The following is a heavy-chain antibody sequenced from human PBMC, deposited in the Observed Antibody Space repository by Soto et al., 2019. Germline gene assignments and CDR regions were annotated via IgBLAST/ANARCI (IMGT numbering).Heavy chain of an antibody. Sequence: ASVKVSCKASGYTFTSYGISWVRQAPGQGLEWMGWISAYNGNTNYAQKLQGRVTMTTDTSTSTAYMELRSLRSDDTAVYCCARGKYDYFWGSYRPFDYWGQGTLVTVSS. V-gene: IGHV1-18*01. CDR2: ISAYNGNT. CDR3: ARGKYDYFWGSYRPFDY. J-gene: IGHJ4*02. D-gene: IGHD3-16*02. CDR1: GYTFTSYG.